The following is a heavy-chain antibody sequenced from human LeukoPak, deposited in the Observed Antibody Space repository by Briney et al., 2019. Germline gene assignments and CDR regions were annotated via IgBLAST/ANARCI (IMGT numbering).Heavy chain of an antibody. J-gene: IGHJ6*03. CDR3: ARARNQQLVRKRSYYYYMDV. V-gene: IGHV4-34*01. CDR1: GGSFSGYY. CDR2: IKHIGST. D-gene: IGHD6-13*01. Sequence: SETLSLTCAVYGGSFSGYYWSWIRQPPGKGLEWVGEIKHIGSTNYNPSLKSRVTISVDTSKNQFSLKLSSVTAADTAVYYCARARNQQLVRKRSYYYYMDVWGKGTTVTVSS.